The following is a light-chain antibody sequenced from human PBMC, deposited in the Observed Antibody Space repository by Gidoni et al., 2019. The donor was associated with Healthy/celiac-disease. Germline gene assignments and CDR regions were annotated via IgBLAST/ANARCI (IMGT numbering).Light chain of an antibody. CDR3: QQYYSTPT. Sequence: IVITQSPYSLAVSLGERATINCKSSQSVLYSSNNKNYFAWYQQKPGQPPKLLIYCASTRESGVPDRFSGSGSGKDFTLTISSLQAEDVAVYYCQQYYSTPTFGGXTKVEIK. CDR1: QSVLYSSNNKNY. CDR2: CAS. J-gene: IGKJ4*01. V-gene: IGKV4-1*01.